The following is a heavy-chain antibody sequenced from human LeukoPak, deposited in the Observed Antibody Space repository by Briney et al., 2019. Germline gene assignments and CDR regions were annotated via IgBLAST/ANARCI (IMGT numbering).Heavy chain of an antibody. V-gene: IGHV3-33*01. CDR1: GFTSSSYG. J-gene: IGHJ4*02. CDR2: IWYDGSNK. D-gene: IGHD5-24*01. Sequence: GRSLRLSCAASGFTSSSYGMLWVRQAPGKGLEWVAVIWYDGSNKYYADSVKGRFTISRDNSKNTLYLQMNSLRAEDTAVYYCAREKDGYNFLDYWGQGTLVTVSS. CDR3: AREKDGYNFLDY.